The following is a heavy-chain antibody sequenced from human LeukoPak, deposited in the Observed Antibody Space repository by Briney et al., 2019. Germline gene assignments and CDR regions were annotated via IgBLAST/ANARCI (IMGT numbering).Heavy chain of an antibody. Sequence: GESLKISCKGSGYSFTSYWIGWVRQMPGKGLEWMGISYPGDSDTRYSPSFQGQVTISADKSISTAYLQWSSLKASDTAMYYCARYATYGSGSYYSDYYYYYMDVWGKGTTVTVSS. D-gene: IGHD3-10*01. V-gene: IGHV5-51*01. CDR1: GYSFTSYW. J-gene: IGHJ6*03. CDR2: SYPGDSDT. CDR3: ARYATYGSGSYYSDYYYYYMDV.